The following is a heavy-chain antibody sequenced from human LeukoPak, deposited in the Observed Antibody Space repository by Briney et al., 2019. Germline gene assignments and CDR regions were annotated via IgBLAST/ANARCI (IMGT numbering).Heavy chain of an antibody. CDR1: GFTFTDYW. J-gene: IGHJ6*03. D-gene: IGHD3-9*01. CDR3: AKQGRDWLRDYYYYMDV. V-gene: IGHV3-23*01. Sequence: GGSLRLSCTTSGFTFTDYWMTWVRQTPGKGLEWVSAIGGRGGSAYYADSVKGRFTISRDNSKNTLYLQMNSLRAEDTAVYYCAKQGRDWLRDYYYYMDVWGKGTTVTISS. CDR2: IGGRGGSA.